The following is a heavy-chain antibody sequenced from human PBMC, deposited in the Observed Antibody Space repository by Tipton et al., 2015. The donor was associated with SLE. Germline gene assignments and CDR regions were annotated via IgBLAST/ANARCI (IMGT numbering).Heavy chain of an antibody. CDR2: IHSSGST. V-gene: IGHV4-59*12. Sequence: TLSLTCTVSGGSISGYYWSWIRQPPGKGLEWIAYIHSSGSTNYNPSLKSRVTISLDVSRNQFSLSLNSVTAADTALYYCARGEMDVFHIWGRGTVVSVSS. CDR1: GGSISGYY. CDR3: ARGEMDVFHI. J-gene: IGHJ3*02.